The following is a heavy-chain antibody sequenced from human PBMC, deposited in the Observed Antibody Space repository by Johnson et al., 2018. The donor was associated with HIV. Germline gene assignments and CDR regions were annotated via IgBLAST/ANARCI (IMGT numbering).Heavy chain of an antibody. Sequence: QVQLVESGGGVVQPGRSLRLSCVVSGFTFSSYGMHWVRQAPGKGLEWVAVIWYDGSIKYYANSVKGRFTISRDNSKNTLHLQMNSLRAEDTAVYYCAKCIWGSSLIDAFDIWGQGTMVTVSS. D-gene: IGHD6-13*01. CDR1: GFTFSSYG. V-gene: IGHV3-33*06. CDR3: AKCIWGSSLIDAFDI. CDR2: IWYDGSIK. J-gene: IGHJ3*02.